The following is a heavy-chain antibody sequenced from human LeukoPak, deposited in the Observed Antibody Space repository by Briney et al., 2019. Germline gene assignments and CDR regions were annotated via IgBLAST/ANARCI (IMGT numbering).Heavy chain of an antibody. CDR2: INAGNGNT. V-gene: IGHV1-3*01. J-gene: IGHJ4*02. CDR3: ARDGFGDYGDYVSEYYFDY. Sequence: GASVTVSFTASGYTFTSYAMHWVRQAPGQRLEWMGWINAGNGNTKYSQKFQGRVTITRDTSASTAYMELSSLRSEDTAVYYCARDGFGDYGDYVSEYYFDYWGQGTLVTVSS. D-gene: IGHD4-17*01. CDR1: GYTFTSYA.